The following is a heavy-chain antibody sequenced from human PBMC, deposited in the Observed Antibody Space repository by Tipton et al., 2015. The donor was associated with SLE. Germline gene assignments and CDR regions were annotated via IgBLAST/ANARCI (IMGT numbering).Heavy chain of an antibody. CDR2: IYYSGST. D-gene: IGHD1-1*01. CDR3: ARDPTGYNWFDS. CDR1: GGSISSYY. V-gene: IGHV4-59*01. Sequence: LRLSCTVSGGSISSYYWSWIRQPPGKGLEWIGYIYYSGSTNYNPSLKSRVTISVDTSKNQFSLKLSSVTAADTAVYYCARDPTGYNWFDSWGQGTLVTVSS. J-gene: IGHJ5*01.